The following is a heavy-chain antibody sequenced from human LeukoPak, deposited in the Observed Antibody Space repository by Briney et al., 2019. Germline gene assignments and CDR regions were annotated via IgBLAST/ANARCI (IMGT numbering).Heavy chain of an antibody. J-gene: IGHJ3*02. Sequence: ASVKVSCKASGCTFTGYYMHWVRQAPGQGLEWMGWINPNSGGTNYAQKFQGRVTMTRDTSISTAYMELSRLRSDDTAVYYCARTSAPNSSSWYGGSNAFDIWGQGTMVTVSS. V-gene: IGHV1-2*02. CDR1: GCTFTGYY. CDR2: INPNSGGT. CDR3: ARTSAPNSSSWYGGSNAFDI. D-gene: IGHD6-13*01.